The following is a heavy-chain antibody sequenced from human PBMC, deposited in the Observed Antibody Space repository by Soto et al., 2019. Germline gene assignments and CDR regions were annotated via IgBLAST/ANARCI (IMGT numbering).Heavy chain of an antibody. CDR1: GYTFTSYD. CDR2: MNPNSGNT. V-gene: IGHV1-8*01. Sequence: QVQLVQSGAEVKKPGASVKVSCKASGYTFTSYDINWVRQATGQGLEWMGWMNPNSGNTGYAQKFQGRVTMTRNTSISTAYMELSSLRSEDTAVYYCARVYSAAWDLTGNDAFDIWGQGTMVTVSS. CDR3: ARVYSAAWDLTGNDAFDI. D-gene: IGHD3-9*01. J-gene: IGHJ3*02.